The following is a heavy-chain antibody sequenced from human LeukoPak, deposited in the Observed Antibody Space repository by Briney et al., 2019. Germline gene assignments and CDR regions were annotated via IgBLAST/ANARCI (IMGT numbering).Heavy chain of an antibody. CDR3: ANGGSRGRWDY. J-gene: IGHJ4*02. Sequence: GGSLRLSCAASGFTFSDYWMSWVRQAPGKGLEWVANIKQDGSETNYVDSVKGRFTISRDNAKNSLYLQMNSLRAEDTAVYYCANGGSRGRWDYWGQGTLVTVSS. V-gene: IGHV3-7*01. CDR1: GFTFSDYW. CDR2: IKQDGSET. D-gene: IGHD1-26*01.